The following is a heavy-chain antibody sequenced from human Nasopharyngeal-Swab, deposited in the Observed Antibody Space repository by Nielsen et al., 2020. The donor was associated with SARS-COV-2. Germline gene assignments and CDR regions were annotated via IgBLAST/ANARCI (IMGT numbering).Heavy chain of an antibody. J-gene: IGHJ6*03. CDR3: ARGGYCSSTSCASYYCYMDV. V-gene: IGHV1-3*01. CDR2: INAGNGNT. D-gene: IGHD2-2*01. Sequence: ASVKVSCKASGYTFTSYAMHWVRQAPGQRLEWMGWINAGNGNTKYSQKFQGRVTITRDTSASTAYMELSSLRSEDTAVYYCARGGYCSSTSCASYYCYMDVWGKGTTVTVSS. CDR1: GYTFTSYA.